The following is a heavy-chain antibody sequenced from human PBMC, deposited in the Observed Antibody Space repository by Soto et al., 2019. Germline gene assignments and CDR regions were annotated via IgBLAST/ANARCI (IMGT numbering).Heavy chain of an antibody. CDR1: GFTFDDYA. J-gene: IGHJ3*02. Sequence: EVQLVESGGGLVQPGRSLRLSCAASGFTFDDYAMHWVRQAPGKGLEWVSGISWNSGSIGYADSVKGRFTISRDNAKNSLYLQMNSLRAEDTALYYCARWWADAFDIWGQGTMVTVSS. V-gene: IGHV3-9*01. D-gene: IGHD2-15*01. CDR2: ISWNSGSI. CDR3: ARWWADAFDI.